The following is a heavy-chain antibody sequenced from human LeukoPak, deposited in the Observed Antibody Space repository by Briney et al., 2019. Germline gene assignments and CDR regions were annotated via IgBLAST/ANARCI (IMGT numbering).Heavy chain of an antibody. V-gene: IGHV3-13*01. CDR3: ARQNTPHGNFDY. CDR1: GFTFSSYD. D-gene: IGHD1-26*01. Sequence: GGSLRLSCAASGFTFSSYDMHWVRQATGKGLEWVSAIGVAANTFYSGSVRGRFTISRENAKNSLYLLMSSLRAEDTAVYYCARQNTPHGNFDYWGQGTLVTVSS. CDR2: IGVAANT. J-gene: IGHJ4*02.